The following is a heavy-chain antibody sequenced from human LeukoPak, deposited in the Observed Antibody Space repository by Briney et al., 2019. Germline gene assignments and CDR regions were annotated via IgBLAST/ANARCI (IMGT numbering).Heavy chain of an antibody. J-gene: IGHJ4*02. Sequence: ASVKVSCKASGYTFTSYAMHWVRQAPGQRLEWMGWINAGNGNTKYSQKFQGRVTITRDTSASTAYMELSSLRSEDTAVYYCARGGDGYNLALLNFDYWGQGTLVTASS. D-gene: IGHD5-24*01. CDR3: ARGGDGYNLALLNFDY. CDR1: GYTFTSYA. V-gene: IGHV1-3*01. CDR2: INAGNGNT.